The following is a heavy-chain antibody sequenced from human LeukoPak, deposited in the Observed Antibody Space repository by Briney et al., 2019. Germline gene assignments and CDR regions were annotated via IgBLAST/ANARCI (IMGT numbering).Heavy chain of an antibody. CDR2: ISGSGGST. V-gene: IGHV3-23*01. CDR1: GFSFTNYG. CDR3: AKVPPTEYYYDSSGYLDY. D-gene: IGHD3-22*01. Sequence: PGGSLRLSCAASGFSFTNYGMHWVRQAPGKGLEWVSAISGSGGSTYYADSVKGRFTISRDNSKNTLYLQMNSLRAEDTAVYYCAKVPPTEYYYDSSGYLDYWGQGTLVTVSS. J-gene: IGHJ4*02.